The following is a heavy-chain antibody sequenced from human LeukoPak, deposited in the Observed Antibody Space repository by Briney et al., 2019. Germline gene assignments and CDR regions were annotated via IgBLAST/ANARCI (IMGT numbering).Heavy chain of an antibody. J-gene: IGHJ6*02. V-gene: IGHV3-33*01. Sequence: GGSLILSCAASGFTFRNYGMHWVRQAPGKGLECVAVIWSDGSNKQYADSVKGRFTISRDNSKNTLYLQMNSLRTEDTAVYYCARDSHSMDVWGQGTTVTVSS. CDR3: ARDSHSMDV. CDR1: GFTFRNYG. CDR2: IWSDGSNK.